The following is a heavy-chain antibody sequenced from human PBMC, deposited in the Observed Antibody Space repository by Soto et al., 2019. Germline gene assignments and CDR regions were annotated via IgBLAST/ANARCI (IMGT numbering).Heavy chain of an antibody. J-gene: IGHJ5*02. CDR1: GFTFSSYA. CDR2: ISGSGGST. CDR3: AKSPIRDWNYWGAWFDP. Sequence: GGSLRLSCAASGFTFSSYAMSWVRQAPGKGLEWVSAISGSGGSTYYADSVKGRFTISRDNSKNTLYLQMNSLRAEDTAVYYCAKSPIRDWNYWGAWFDPWGQGTLVTVSS. V-gene: IGHV3-23*01. D-gene: IGHD1-7*01.